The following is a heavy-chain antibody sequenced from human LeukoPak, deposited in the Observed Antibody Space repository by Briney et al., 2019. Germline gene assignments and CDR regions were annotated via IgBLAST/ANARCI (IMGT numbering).Heavy chain of an antibody. CDR1: GFTFSTYW. CDR3: ARAMNHAFNI. V-gene: IGHV3-7*03. Sequence: PGGSLRLSCAASGFTFSTYWMSWVRQAPGKGLEWVANMNEDGSKKYYVGSVRGRFTISRDNAKTSLYLQMSSLRAEDTAVYYCARAMNHAFNIWGQGAMVTVSS. CDR2: MNEDGSKK. J-gene: IGHJ3*02.